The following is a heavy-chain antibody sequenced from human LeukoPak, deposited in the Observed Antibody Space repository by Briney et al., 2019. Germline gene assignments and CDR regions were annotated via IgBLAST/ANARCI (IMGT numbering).Heavy chain of an antibody. D-gene: IGHD2-2*01. CDR3: AREYCSSTSCAYGDFHY. Sequence: ASVKVSCKASGYTFTGYYMHWVRQAPGQGLEWMGWINPNSGGTNYAQKFQGRVTMTRDTSISTAYMELSRPRSDDTAVYYCAREYCSSTSCAYGDFHYWGQGTLVTVSS. J-gene: IGHJ4*02. CDR1: GYTFTGYY. CDR2: INPNSGGT. V-gene: IGHV1-2*02.